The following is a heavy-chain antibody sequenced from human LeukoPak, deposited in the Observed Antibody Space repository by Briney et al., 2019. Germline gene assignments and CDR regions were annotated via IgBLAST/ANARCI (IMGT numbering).Heavy chain of an antibody. CDR3: ARDFLSYDILTGYPNY. J-gene: IGHJ4*02. D-gene: IGHD3-9*01. CDR2: ISSSGSTI. Sequence: GGPLRLSCAASGFTFSDDYMSWIRQAPGEGLEWVSYISSSGSTIYYADSVKGRFTISRDNAKNSLYLQMNSLRAEDTAVYYCARDFLSYDILTGYPNYWGQGTLVTVSS. CDR1: GFTFSDDY. V-gene: IGHV3-11*01.